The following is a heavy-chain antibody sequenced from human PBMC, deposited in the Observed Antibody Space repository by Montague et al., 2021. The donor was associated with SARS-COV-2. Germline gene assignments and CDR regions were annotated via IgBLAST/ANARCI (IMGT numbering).Heavy chain of an antibody. CDR1: GGSISSYY. CDR2: IYYSGST. CDR3: AREVSGSYYNGWFDP. J-gene: IGHJ5*02. Sequence: SETLSLTCTVSGGSISSYYWSWIRQPPGKGLEWIGWIYYSGSTXXXPSXXXRVTISVDTSKNQFSLKLSSVTAADTAVYYCAREVSGSYYNGWFDPWGQGTLVTVSS. D-gene: IGHD3-10*01. V-gene: IGHV4-59*01.